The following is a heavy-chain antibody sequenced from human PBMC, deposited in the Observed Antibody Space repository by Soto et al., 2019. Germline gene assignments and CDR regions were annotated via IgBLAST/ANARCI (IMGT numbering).Heavy chain of an antibody. V-gene: IGHV1-69*02. CDR2: IIPILGIA. CDR3: AIMRHRGSDGVSYFDY. Sequence: QVQLVQSGAEVKKPGSSVKVSCKASGGTFSSYTISWVRQAPGQGLEWMGRIIPILGIANYAQKFQGRVTITADKSTSTAYMELSSLRSEDTAVYYCAIMRHRGSDGVSYFDYWGQGTLVTVSS. J-gene: IGHJ4*02. D-gene: IGHD2-8*01. CDR1: GGTFSSYT.